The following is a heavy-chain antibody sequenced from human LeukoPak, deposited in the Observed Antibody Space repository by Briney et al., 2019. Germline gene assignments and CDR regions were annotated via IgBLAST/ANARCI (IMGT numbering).Heavy chain of an antibody. D-gene: IGHD2-2*02. Sequence: SETLSLTCTVSGGSISSYYWSWIRQPPGKGLEWIGYIYYSGSTNYNPSLKGRVTISVDTSKNQFSLKLSSVTAADTAVYYCARHVGCSSTSCYTPVRDWGQGTLVTVSS. CDR2: IYYSGST. CDR1: GGSISSYY. J-gene: IGHJ4*02. V-gene: IGHV4-59*08. CDR3: ARHVGCSSTSCYTPVRD.